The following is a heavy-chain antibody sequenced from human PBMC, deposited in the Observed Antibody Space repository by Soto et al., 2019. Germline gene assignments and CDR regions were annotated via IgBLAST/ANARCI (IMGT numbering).Heavy chain of an antibody. J-gene: IGHJ3*02. CDR2: IYPGDSDT. CDR3: ARSLVNGTYEAFDI. CDR1: GYNFNRYW. D-gene: IGHD6-13*01. Sequence: EVYLAQSGAEVKKPGESLKISCKGSGYNFNRYWIGWVRQMPGKGLEWMGVIYPGDSDTRYSPPLQGQVTISADKSSIAAYLQWSSLQASDTATYYCARSLVNGTYEAFDIWGQGTMVTVSS. V-gene: IGHV5-51*03.